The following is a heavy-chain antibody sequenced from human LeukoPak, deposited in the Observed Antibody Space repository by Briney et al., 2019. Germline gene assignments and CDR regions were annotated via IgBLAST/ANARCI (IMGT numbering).Heavy chain of an antibody. D-gene: IGHD3-9*01. CDR1: GYTFTSYG. V-gene: IGHV1-69*04. CDR2: IIPILGIA. J-gene: IGHJ3*02. CDR3: ARDQRSAHYDILTGRRVDERYDAFDI. Sequence: ASVKVSCKASGYTFTSYGISWVRQAPGQGLEWMGRIIPILGIANYAQKFQGRVTITADKSTSTAYMELSSLRSEDTAVYYCARDQRSAHYDILTGRRVDERYDAFDIWGQGTMVTVSS.